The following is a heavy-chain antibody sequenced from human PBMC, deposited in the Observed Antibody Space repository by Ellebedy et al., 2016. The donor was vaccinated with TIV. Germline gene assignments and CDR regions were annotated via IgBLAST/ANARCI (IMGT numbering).Heavy chain of an antibody. V-gene: IGHV4-59*01. Sequence: SETLSLTCTVSGGSISSYYWSWIRQPPGKGLEWTGYIYYSGSTNYNPSLKSRVTISVDTYKNQFSLKLSSVTAADTAVYYCARVGIEQQPTLALGYWGQGTLVTVSS. CDR1: GGSISSYY. CDR3: ARVGIEQQPTLALGY. D-gene: IGHD6-13*01. CDR2: IYYSGST. J-gene: IGHJ4*02.